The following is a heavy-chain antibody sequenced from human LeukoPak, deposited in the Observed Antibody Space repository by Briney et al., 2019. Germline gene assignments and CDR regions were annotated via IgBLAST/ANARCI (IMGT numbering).Heavy chain of an antibody. J-gene: IGHJ4*02. Sequence: ASVKVSCKGSGYILTELSMHWVRQAPGKGLEWMGGFDPEDGETIYAQKFQGRVTMTEDTPTDTAYMELNSLRSEDTAVYYCATDLHRIVGATLLDYWGQGTLVTVSS. D-gene: IGHD1-26*01. CDR1: GYILTELS. V-gene: IGHV1-24*01. CDR3: ATDLHRIVGATLLDY. CDR2: FDPEDGET.